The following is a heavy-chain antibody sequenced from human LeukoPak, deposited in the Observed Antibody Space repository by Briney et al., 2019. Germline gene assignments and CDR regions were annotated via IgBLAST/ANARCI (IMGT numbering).Heavy chain of an antibody. D-gene: IGHD4-17*01. Sequence: ASVKVSCKASGYTFTSYGISWVRQAPGQGLEWMGWISAYNGNTNYAQKLQGRVTMTTDTSTSTAYMELRSLRSDDTAVYYCARGLLLTMTTVTTDFDYWGQGTLVTVSS. V-gene: IGHV1-18*01. CDR1: GYTFTSYG. J-gene: IGHJ4*02. CDR3: ARGLLLTMTTVTTDFDY. CDR2: ISAYNGNT.